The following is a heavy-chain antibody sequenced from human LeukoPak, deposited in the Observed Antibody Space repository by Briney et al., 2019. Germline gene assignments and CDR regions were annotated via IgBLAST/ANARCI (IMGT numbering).Heavy chain of an antibody. J-gene: IGHJ4*02. D-gene: IGHD3-10*01. CDR1: GGSISSSRYY. V-gene: IGHV4-39*07. CDR3: ARDNGLWFGASRQFYYFDY. CDR2: IYYSGST. Sequence: PSETLSLTCTVSGGSISSSRYYWGWIRQPPGKGLEWIGSIYYSGSTYYNPSLKSRVTISVDTSKNQFSLKLSSVTAADTAVYYCARDNGLWFGASRQFYYFDYWGQGTLVTVSS.